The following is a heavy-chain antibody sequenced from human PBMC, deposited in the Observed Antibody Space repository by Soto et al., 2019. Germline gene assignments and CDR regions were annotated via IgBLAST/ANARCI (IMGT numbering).Heavy chain of an antibody. J-gene: IGHJ4*02. CDR1: GFTFSSYS. Sequence: GGLRLSCATSGFTFSSYSMNWVRQAPGKGLEWISYISSSGESIYYADSMKGRFTISRDNAKKSVFLQMNSLRAEDTAMYYCARDTSRLDYWGQGTLVTVSS. CDR3: ARDTSRLDY. V-gene: IGHV3-48*01. CDR2: ISSSGESI.